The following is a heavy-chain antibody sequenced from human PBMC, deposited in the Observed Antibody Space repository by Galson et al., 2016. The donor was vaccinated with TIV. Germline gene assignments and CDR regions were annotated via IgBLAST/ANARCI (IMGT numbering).Heavy chain of an antibody. V-gene: IGHV1-18*01. J-gene: IGHJ4*02. CDR3: ARDPTYYDTNGWGH. CDR2: ISTYNGYT. D-gene: IGHD3-22*01. CDR1: GYSFTNYG. Sequence: KASGYSFTNYGIAWVRQAPGQGLEWMGWISTYNGYTDCAQKLQGRVTMTTDTSTSTAYMELRSLRSDDTAMYYCARDPTYYDTNGWGHWGQGTLVIVSS.